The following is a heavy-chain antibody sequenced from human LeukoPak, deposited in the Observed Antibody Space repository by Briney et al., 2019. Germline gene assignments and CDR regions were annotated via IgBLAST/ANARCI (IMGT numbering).Heavy chain of an antibody. D-gene: IGHD6-25*01. V-gene: IGHV3-30*02. CDR2: IRYDGNNE. J-gene: IGHJ4*02. Sequence: PGGSLRLSCAASGFTFSSYGMHWVRQAPGKGLEWVAFIRYDGNNEYYADSVKGRFTISRDNSKNMLYLQMKSLKAEDTAVYFCAKDPRQRLAHNYIDYWGQGTLVTVSS. CDR3: AKDPRQRLAHNYIDY. CDR1: GFTFSSYG.